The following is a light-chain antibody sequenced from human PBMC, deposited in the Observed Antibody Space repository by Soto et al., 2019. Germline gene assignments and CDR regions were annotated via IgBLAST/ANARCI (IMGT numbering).Light chain of an antibody. J-gene: IGLJ1*01. Sequence: QSALTQPASVSGSPGQSITISCTGTSSDVGGYNYVSWYQQHPDKAPKLMIYDVTNRPSGVSNRFSGSKSGNTASLTISGLQAEDEADYYCSSYTGSNTPYVFGTGTKLTVL. CDR1: SSDVGGYNY. CDR2: DVT. V-gene: IGLV2-14*03. CDR3: SSYTGSNTPYV.